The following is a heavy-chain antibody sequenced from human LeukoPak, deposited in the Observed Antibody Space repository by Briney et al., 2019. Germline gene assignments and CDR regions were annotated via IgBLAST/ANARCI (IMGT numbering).Heavy chain of an antibody. CDR2: IRYDGSNK. CDR1: GFTFSSYG. D-gene: IGHD6-19*01. Sequence: GGSLRLSCAASGFTFSSYGMHWVRQAPGKGLEWVAFIRYDGSNKYYADSVKGRFTISRDNAKNSLYLQMNSLRAEDTAMYYCARDARGVGQWLGIDYWGQGTLVTVSS. CDR3: ARDARGVGQWLGIDY. J-gene: IGHJ4*02. V-gene: IGHV3-30*02.